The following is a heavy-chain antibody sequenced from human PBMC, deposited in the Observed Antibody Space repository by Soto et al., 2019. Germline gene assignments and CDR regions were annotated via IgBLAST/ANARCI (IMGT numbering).Heavy chain of an antibody. CDR1: GGSFSGYY. CDR3: ARSGFSYYYDSSGYSPTYFDY. V-gene: IGHV4-34*01. Sequence: PSETLSLTCAVYGGSFSGYYWSWIRQPPGKGLEWIGEINHSGSTNYNPSLKSRVTISVDTSKNQFSLKLSSVTAADTAVYYCARSGFSYYYDSSGYSPTYFDYWGQGTLVTVSS. D-gene: IGHD3-22*01. J-gene: IGHJ4*02. CDR2: INHSGST.